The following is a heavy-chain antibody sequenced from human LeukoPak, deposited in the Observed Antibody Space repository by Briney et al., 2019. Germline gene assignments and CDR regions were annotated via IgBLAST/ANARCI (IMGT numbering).Heavy chain of an antibody. V-gene: IGHV4-31*03. CDR1: GGSISSVGYY. D-gene: IGHD3-3*01. J-gene: IGHJ5*02. CDR3: ARGVERKYNWFDH. CDR2: IYGSGST. Sequence: TLSPTCTVSGGSISSVGYYGSWSRQHPGKGLEWIGYIYGSGSTYYNPTLKSRVTISEDTSKNQFYLKLSSVTAADTAVYYCARGVERKYNWFDHWGQGTLVTVSS.